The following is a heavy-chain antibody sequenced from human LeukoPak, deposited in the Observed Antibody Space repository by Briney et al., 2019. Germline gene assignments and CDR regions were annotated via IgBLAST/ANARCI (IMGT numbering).Heavy chain of an antibody. CDR1: GFSFSTYW. CDR3: ARDHRYYDFWSGYYIEYFDY. V-gene: IGHV3-7*01. Sequence: PGGSLRLSCAASGFSFSTYWMSWVRQAPGKGLEWVANIKQDGSEKYYVDSVKGGFTISRDNAKNSLYLQMNSLRAEDTAVYYCARDHRYYDFWSGYYIEYFDYWGQGTLVTVSS. D-gene: IGHD3-3*01. J-gene: IGHJ4*02. CDR2: IKQDGSEK.